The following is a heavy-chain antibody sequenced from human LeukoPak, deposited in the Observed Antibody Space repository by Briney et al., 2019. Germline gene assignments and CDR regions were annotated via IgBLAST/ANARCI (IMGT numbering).Heavy chain of an antibody. Sequence: SETLSLTCTVSGGSISSYYWSWIRQPPGKGLEWIGSIYHSGSSYYNLSLKSRVTISVDTSKNHFSLKLSSVTAADTAVYYCARAAVVITMTRFDYWGQGTLVTVSS. J-gene: IGHJ4*02. CDR2: IYHSGSS. CDR1: GGSISSYY. CDR3: ARAAVVITMTRFDY. V-gene: IGHV4-38-2*02. D-gene: IGHD3-22*01.